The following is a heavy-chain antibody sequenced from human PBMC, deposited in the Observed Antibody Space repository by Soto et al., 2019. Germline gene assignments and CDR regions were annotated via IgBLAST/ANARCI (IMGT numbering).Heavy chain of an antibody. V-gene: IGHV3-23*01. D-gene: IGHD6-19*01. Sequence: EVQLLESGGGLVQPGGSLRLSCAASGFIFSSYAVSWVRQAPGKELEWVSAISGSGTTAYYADSVKGRFTFSRDNSKKTMDLQMNSLRAEDTAVYYCAKTTDGWFSAFEIWGQGTMVTVSS. CDR3: AKTTDGWFSAFEI. CDR2: ISGSGTTA. J-gene: IGHJ3*02. CDR1: GFIFSSYA.